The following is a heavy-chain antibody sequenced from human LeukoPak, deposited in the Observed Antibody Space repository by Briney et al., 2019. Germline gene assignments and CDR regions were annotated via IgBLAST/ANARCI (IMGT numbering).Heavy chain of an antibody. Sequence: GGSLRLSCAASGFPFSSYDVHWVRQATGKGLEWVSAIGSAGDPYYPGSVKGRFTISRENAKNSLYLQMNSLRAGDTAVYYCARDSLSYDQDVWGQGTTVTVSS. D-gene: IGHD5-12*01. J-gene: IGHJ6*02. CDR3: ARDSLSYDQDV. CDR1: GFPFSSYD. V-gene: IGHV3-13*05. CDR2: IGSAGDP.